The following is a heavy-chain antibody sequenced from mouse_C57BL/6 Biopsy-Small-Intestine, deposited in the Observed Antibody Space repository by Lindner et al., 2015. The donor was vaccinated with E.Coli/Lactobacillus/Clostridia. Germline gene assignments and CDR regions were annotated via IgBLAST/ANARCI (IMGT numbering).Heavy chain of an antibody. V-gene: IGHV1-53*01. Sequence: SVKVSCKTSGYTFTDYWIHWVRQAPGQGLEWMGWINPNSGETNFAQKFQGRVSMTRDTSISTAYLDLNSLRFDDTAIYYCATVPCPTTRCSGYNWFDPWGQGTLVTVSS. D-gene: IGHD2-10*01. CDR1: GYTFTDYW. CDR2: INPNSGET. J-gene: IGHJ4*01. CDR3: ATVPCPTTRCSGYNWFDP.